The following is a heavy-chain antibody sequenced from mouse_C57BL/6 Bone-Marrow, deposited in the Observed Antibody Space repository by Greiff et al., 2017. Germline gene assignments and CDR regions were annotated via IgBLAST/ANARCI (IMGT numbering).Heavy chain of an antibody. CDR1: GFTFSDYG. J-gene: IGHJ4*01. CDR3: ARPGWLPYAMDY. Sequence: EVKLVESGGGLVKPGGSLKLSCAASGFTFSDYGMHWVRQAPEKGLEWVAYISSGSSTVYYADTVQGRFTISRDNAKNTLFLQMTSLRSEDTAMYYCARPGWLPYAMDYWGQGTSVTVSS. V-gene: IGHV5-17*01. D-gene: IGHD2-3*01. CDR2: ISSGSSTV.